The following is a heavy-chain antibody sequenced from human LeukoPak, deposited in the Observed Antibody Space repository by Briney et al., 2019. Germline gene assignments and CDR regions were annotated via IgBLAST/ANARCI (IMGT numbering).Heavy chain of an antibody. CDR1: GYTFTSYD. CDR3: ARVGYYDFWSGYYGCDY. J-gene: IGHJ4*02. V-gene: IGHV1-8*01. CDR2: MNPNSGNT. D-gene: IGHD3-3*01. Sequence: GASVKVSCKASGYTFTSYDINWVRQATGQGLEWMGWMNPNSGNTGYAQKFQGRDTMTRNTSISTAYMELSSLRSEDTAVYYCARVGYYDFWSGYYGCDYWGQGTLVTVSS.